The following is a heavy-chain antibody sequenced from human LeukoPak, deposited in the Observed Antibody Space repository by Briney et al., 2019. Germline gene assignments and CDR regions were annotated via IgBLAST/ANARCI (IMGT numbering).Heavy chain of an antibody. J-gene: IGHJ4*02. CDR3: TTSITIFGVVIHQDY. V-gene: IGHV3-15*01. Sequence: GGSLRPSCAASGFTFSNAWMSWVRQAPGKGLEWVGRIKSKTDGGTSDYAAPVKGRFTISRDDSKNTLYLQMNSLKTEDTAVYYCTTSITIFGVVIHQDYWGQGSLVTVSS. D-gene: IGHD3-3*01. CDR2: IKSKTDGGTS. CDR1: GFTFSNAW.